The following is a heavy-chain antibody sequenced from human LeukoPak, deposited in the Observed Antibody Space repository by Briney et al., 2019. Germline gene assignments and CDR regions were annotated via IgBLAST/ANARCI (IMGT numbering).Heavy chain of an antibody. CDR1: GFNFNYFA. V-gene: IGHV3-23*01. CDR3: AKNLFKDFEGSAFFGIMDV. CDR2: ISGSGMST. D-gene: IGHD6-19*01. J-gene: IGHJ6*03. Sequence: PGGSLKLSCFASGFNFNYFAMSWVRQAPGKGLEWVSDISGSGMSTYYADSVKGRFTISRDNSKNSLFLEMSSLRVEDTATYYCAKNLFKDFEGSAFFGIMDVWGKGTTVTVSS.